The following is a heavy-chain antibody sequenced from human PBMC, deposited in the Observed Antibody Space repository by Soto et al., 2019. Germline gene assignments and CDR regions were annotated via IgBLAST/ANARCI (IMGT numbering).Heavy chain of an antibody. V-gene: IGHV4-30-2*01. J-gene: IGHJ4*02. CDR1: GGSISSGGYS. Sequence: QLQLQESGSGLVKPSQTLSLTCAVSGGSISSGGYSWSWIRQPPGKGLEWIGYIYHSGSTYYNPYLKSRVTISVDRSKNQFSLKLSSVTAADTAVYYCASFSLMGDSSGYYPKFDYWGQGTLVTVSS. D-gene: IGHD3-22*01. CDR3: ASFSLMGDSSGYYPKFDY. CDR2: IYHSGST.